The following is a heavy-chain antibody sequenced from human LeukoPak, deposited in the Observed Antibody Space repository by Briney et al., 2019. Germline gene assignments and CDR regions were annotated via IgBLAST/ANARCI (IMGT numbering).Heavy chain of an antibody. J-gene: IGHJ6*02. Sequence: SETLSLTCTVSGESISGYYWSWIRQFPGKGLEWIGYIYYSGSTTYNPSLQSRITISVDTSKNQFSLKLRSVTAADTAVYYCARQKTKSPVHYYYGMDVWGQGTTVTVSS. CDR3: ARQKTKSPVHYYYGMDV. CDR1: GESISGYY. CDR2: IYYSGST. V-gene: IGHV4-59*01. D-gene: IGHD2-8*01.